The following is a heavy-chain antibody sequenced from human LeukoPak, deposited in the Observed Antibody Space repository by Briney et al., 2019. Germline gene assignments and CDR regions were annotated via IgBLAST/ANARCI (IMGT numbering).Heavy chain of an antibody. CDR2: ISYDGSNK. D-gene: IGHD3-10*01. Sequence: PGRSLRLSCAASGFTFSSYGMHWVRQAPGKGLEWVAVISYDGSNKYYADSVKGRFTISRDNSKNTLYLQMNSLRAEDTAVYYCATITMVRGTDAFDTWGQGTMVTVSS. J-gene: IGHJ3*02. CDR3: ATITMVRGTDAFDT. CDR1: GFTFSSYG. V-gene: IGHV3-30*03.